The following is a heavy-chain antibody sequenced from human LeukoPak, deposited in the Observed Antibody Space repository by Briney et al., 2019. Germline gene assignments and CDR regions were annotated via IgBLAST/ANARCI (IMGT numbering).Heavy chain of an antibody. CDR1: GGSFSGYY. V-gene: IGHV4-34*01. Sequence: SETLSLTCGVYGGSFSGYYWSWIRQPPGKGLEWIGEINHSGSTKYNPSLKSRLTTSVDTSKNQLSLKLSSVTAADTAVYYCARGGAGEFDYWGQGTLVTVSS. J-gene: IGHJ4*02. CDR2: INHSGST. CDR3: ARGGAGEFDY. D-gene: IGHD1-26*01.